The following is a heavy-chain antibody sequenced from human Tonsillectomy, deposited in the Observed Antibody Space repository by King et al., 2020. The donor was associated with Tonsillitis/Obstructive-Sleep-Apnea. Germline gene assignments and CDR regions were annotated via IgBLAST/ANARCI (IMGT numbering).Heavy chain of an antibody. CDR2: INHSGST. CDR1: GGSFSGYY. D-gene: IGHD3-10*01. Sequence: VQLQQWGAGLLKPSETLSLTCAVYGGSFSGYYWSWIRQPPGKGLEWIGEINHSGSTNYNPSLKSRVTISVDTSKNQFSLKLSSVTAADTAVYYCARDGGELPPARGGSEDYWGQGTLVTVSS. CDR3: ARDGGELPPARGGSEDY. J-gene: IGHJ4*02. V-gene: IGHV4-34*01.